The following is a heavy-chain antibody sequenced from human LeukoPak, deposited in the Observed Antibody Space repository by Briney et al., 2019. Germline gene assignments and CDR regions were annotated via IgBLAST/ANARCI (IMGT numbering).Heavy chain of an antibody. Sequence: SETLSLTCAVYGGSFSGYYWSWLRQPPGKGLEWIGEINHSGSTNYNPSLKSRVTISVDTSKNQFSLKLSSVTAADTAVYYCARVGYCSSTSCRSYNWFDPWGQGTLVTVSS. J-gene: IGHJ5*02. V-gene: IGHV4-34*01. CDR3: ARVGYCSSTSCRSYNWFDP. CDR1: GGSFSGYY. D-gene: IGHD2-2*03. CDR2: INHSGST.